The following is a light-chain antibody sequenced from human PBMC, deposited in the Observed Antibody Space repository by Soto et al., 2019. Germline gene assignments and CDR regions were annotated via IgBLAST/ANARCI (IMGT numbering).Light chain of an antibody. J-gene: IGLJ3*02. CDR3: SSYTSSNTWV. V-gene: IGLV2-14*01. Sequence: QSVLTQPASVSGSPGQSITISCTGTSSDVGAYIYVSWYQQHPGKAPKLMIYDVSNRPSGVSNRFSGSKSGNTASLTISGLQAEDEADYYCSSYTSSNTWVFGGGTKVTVL. CDR2: DVS. CDR1: SSDVGAYIY.